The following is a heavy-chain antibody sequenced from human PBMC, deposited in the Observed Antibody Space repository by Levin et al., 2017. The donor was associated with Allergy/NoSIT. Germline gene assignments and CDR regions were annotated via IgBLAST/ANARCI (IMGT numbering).Heavy chain of an antibody. J-gene: IGHJ4*02. CDR2: IKSKTDGGTT. Sequence: GGSLRLSCAASGFTFSNAWMSWVRQAPGKGLEWVGRIKSKTDGGTTDYAAPVKGRFTISRDDSKNTLYLQMNSLKTEDTAVYYCTTTHHPRAYCGGDCYLTGPDYWGQGTLVTVSS. CDR1: GFTFSNAW. V-gene: IGHV3-15*01. CDR3: TTTHHPRAYCGGDCYLTGPDY. D-gene: IGHD2-21*02.